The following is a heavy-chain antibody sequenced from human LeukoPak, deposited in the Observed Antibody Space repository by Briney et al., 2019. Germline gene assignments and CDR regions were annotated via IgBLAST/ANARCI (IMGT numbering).Heavy chain of an antibody. CDR1: GGTFSSYA. J-gene: IGHJ6*02. D-gene: IGHD5-24*01. Sequence: SVKVSCKASGGTFSSYAISWVRQAPGQGLEWMGRIIPILGIANYAQKFQGRVTITADKSTSTAYMELSSLRSEDTAVYYCAREVGYNSGYYYYYGMDVWGQGTTVTVSS. V-gene: IGHV1-69*04. CDR3: AREVGYNSGYYYYYGMDV. CDR2: IIPILGIA.